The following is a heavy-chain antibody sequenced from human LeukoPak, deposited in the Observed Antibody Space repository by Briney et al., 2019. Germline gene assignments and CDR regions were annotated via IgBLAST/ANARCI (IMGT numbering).Heavy chain of an antibody. CDR1: GFTFSNAW. D-gene: IGHD3-16*02. CDR2: IQSKTDGGTR. CDR3: TTGLYVWGSYRPLDY. Sequence: PGGSLRLSCAASGFTFSNAWMSWVRQAPGKGLEWGCRIQSKTDGGTRDYAAPVKGRFTISRDDSKNTLYLQMNSLKAEDTAVYYCTTGLYVWGSYRPLDYWGQGTLVTVSS. J-gene: IGHJ4*02. V-gene: IGHV3-15*01.